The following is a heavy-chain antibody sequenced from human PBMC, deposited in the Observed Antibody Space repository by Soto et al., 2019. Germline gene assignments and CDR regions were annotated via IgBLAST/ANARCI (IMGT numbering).Heavy chain of an antibody. J-gene: IGHJ1*01. Sequence: PGGSLRLSCAGSGFTFRSSDMSWVRQTPEKGLEWVSGFSATDGDPYYADPVKGRFTISRDISGNTLYLQMDSLRVEDTAVYYCAKGSDRDYFQHWGQGTQVTVSS. V-gene: IGHV3-23*01. CDR1: GFTFRSSD. CDR2: FSATDGDP. D-gene: IGHD6-6*01. CDR3: AKGSDRDYFQH.